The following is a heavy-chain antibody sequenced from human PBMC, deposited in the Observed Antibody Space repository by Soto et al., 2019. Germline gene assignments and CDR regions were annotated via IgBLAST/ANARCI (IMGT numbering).Heavy chain of an antibody. D-gene: IGHD3-10*01. J-gene: IGHJ4*02. CDR1: GFTVSNNY. Sequence: EVQLVESGGGLIQPGGSLRLSCAVSGFTVSNNYMSWVRQAPGKGLEGVSVIYSGGYTAYGDSVKGRFTISRDNSKNTTQLQRNSRGGHDTAGFSCAAHPGGGGYWGQGTLVTVSS. V-gene: IGHV3-53*01. CDR2: IYSGGYT. CDR3: AAHPGGGGY.